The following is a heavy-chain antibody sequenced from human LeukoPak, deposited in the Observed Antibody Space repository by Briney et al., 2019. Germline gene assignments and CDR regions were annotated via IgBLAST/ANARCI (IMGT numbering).Heavy chain of an antibody. D-gene: IGHD5-12*01. CDR3: ARDTGAGGYDRDFDY. CDR1: GGSFSGYY. Sequence: SETLSLTCAVYGGSFSGYYWSWIRQPPGKGLEWIGEINHSGSTNYNPSLKSRVTISVDTSKNQFSLKLSSVTAADTAVYYCARDTGAGGYDRDFDYWGQGTLVTVSS. CDR2: INHSGST. V-gene: IGHV4-34*01. J-gene: IGHJ4*02.